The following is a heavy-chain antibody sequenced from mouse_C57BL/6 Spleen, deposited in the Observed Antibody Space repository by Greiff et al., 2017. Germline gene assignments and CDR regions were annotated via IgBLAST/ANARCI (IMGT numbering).Heavy chain of an antibody. Sequence: QVQLQQPGAELVKPGASVKMSCKASGYTFTSYWITWVKQRPGQGLEWIGDIYPGSGSTNYNEKFKSKATLTVDTSSSTAYMQLSSLTSADSAVYYCARGTAQVPYYFDYWGQGTTLTVSS. CDR2: IYPGSGST. V-gene: IGHV1-55*01. J-gene: IGHJ2*01. CDR3: ARGTAQVPYYFDY. CDR1: GYTFTSYW. D-gene: IGHD3-2*02.